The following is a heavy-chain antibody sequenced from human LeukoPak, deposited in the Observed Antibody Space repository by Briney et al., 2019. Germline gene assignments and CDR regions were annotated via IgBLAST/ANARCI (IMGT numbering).Heavy chain of an antibody. V-gene: IGHV1-2*02. D-gene: IGHD5-12*01. Sequence: ASVKVSCKASGYTFTGYYMHWVRQAPGQGLEWMGWINPNSGGTNYALKSQGRVTMTRDTSISTAFMELSRLTSDGTAVYYCTGGATTPVYWGQGTLVTVSS. J-gene: IGHJ4*02. CDR2: INPNSGGT. CDR3: TGGATTPVY. CDR1: GYTFTGYY.